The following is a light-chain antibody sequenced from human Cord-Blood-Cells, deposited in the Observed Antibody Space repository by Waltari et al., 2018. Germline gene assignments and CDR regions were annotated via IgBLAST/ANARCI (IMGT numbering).Light chain of an antibody. CDR1: QSISSL. Sequence: DIQITQSPSSLSASVGDRVTITCRASQSISSLLNWYQQKPGKAPKLLIYAASSLQSGVPSRFSGSGSGTDFTLTISSLQPEDFATYYCQQSNSTPFTFGPGTKVDIK. CDR3: QQSNSTPFT. J-gene: IGKJ3*01. CDR2: AAS. V-gene: IGKV1-39*01.